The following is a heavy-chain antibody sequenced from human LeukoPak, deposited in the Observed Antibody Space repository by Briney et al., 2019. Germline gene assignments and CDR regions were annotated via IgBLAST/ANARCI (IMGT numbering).Heavy chain of an antibody. CDR1: GFTFGSYG. CDR3: AKDLLDSVSYFDY. CDR2: ISYDGSNK. D-gene: IGHD1-26*01. V-gene: IGHV3-30*18. J-gene: IGHJ4*02. Sequence: GGSLRLSCAASGFTFGSYGMHWVRQAPGKGLEWVAVISYDGSNKYYADSVKGRFTISRDNSKNTLYLQMNSLRAEDTAVYYCAKDLLDSVSYFDYWGQGTLVTVSS.